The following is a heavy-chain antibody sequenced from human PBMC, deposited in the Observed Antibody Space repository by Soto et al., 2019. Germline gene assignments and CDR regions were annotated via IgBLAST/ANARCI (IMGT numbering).Heavy chain of an antibody. CDR3: AKKIGGPGYGDYYFDY. Sequence: GESLKISCAASGFTFSSYAMSWVRQAPGKGLEWVSAISGSGGSTYYADSVKGRFTISRDNSKNTLYLQMNSLRDEDTAVYYCAKKIGGPGYGDYYFDYWGQGTLVTVSS. CDR2: ISGSGGST. CDR1: GFTFSSYA. J-gene: IGHJ4*02. D-gene: IGHD4-17*01. V-gene: IGHV3-23*01.